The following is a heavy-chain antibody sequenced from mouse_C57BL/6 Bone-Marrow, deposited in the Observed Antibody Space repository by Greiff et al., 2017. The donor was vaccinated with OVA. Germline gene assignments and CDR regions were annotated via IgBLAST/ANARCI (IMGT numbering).Heavy chain of an antibody. CDR3: ASPGGPWFAY. J-gene: IGHJ3*01. V-gene: IGHV5-6*01. CDR2: ISSGGSYP. CDR1: GFTFSSYG. Sequence: EVKLVESGGDLVKPGGSLKLSCAASGFTFSSYGMSWVRQTPDKRLEWVATISSGGSYPYYPDSVKGRFTISRDNAKNTLYLQMSSLKSEDTAMDYWASPGGPWFAYWGQGTLVTVSA.